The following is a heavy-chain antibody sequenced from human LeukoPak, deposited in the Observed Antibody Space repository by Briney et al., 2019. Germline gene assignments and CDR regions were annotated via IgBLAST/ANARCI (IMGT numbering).Heavy chain of an antibody. J-gene: IGHJ4*02. Sequence: EASVKVSCKASGYTFTSYDINWVRQATGQGLEWMGWMNPNSGNTGYAQKFQGRVTITRNTSISTAYMELSSLRSEDTAVYYCARGGIAAAGPLGYWGQGTLVTVSS. V-gene: IGHV1-8*03. D-gene: IGHD6-13*01. CDR2: MNPNSGNT. CDR3: ARGGIAAAGPLGY. CDR1: GYTFTSYD.